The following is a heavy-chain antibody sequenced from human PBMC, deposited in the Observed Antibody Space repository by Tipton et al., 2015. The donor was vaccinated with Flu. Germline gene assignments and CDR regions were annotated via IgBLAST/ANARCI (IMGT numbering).Heavy chain of an antibody. CDR1: GFTFDDYA. CDR2: ISWNSGSI. CDR3: AKDLVRGVIKAYFDY. V-gene: IGHV3-9*01. Sequence: LSLTCAASGFTFDDYAMHWVRQAPGKGLEWVSGISWNSGSIGYADSVKGRFTISRDNAKNSLYLQMNSLRAEDTALYYCAKDLVRGVIKAYFDYWGQGTLVTVSS. D-gene: IGHD3-10*01. J-gene: IGHJ4*02.